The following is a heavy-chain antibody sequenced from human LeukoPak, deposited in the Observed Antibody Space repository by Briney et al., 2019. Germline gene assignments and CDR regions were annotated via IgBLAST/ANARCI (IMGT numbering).Heavy chain of an antibody. CDR3: ASTRIVVVTASNWFDP. CDR2: IIPMSGTA. J-gene: IGHJ5*02. V-gene: IGHV1-69*13. Sequence: SVKVSCKASGGTLSSYAISWVRQAPGQGLEWMGGIIPMSGTANYAQKFQGRVTIIADESTSTAYMELSSLRSEDTAVYYCASTRIVVVTASNWFDPWGQGTLVTVSS. D-gene: IGHD2-21*02. CDR1: GGTLSSYA.